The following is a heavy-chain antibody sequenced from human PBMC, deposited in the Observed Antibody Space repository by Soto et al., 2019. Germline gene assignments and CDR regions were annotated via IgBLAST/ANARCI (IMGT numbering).Heavy chain of an antibody. Sequence: XVKVSCKASGYTFTHYAIHWVRQAPGQRLEWMGWTXAGNGXTKYSENFQGXXTFTRDTXXTTAYMELSSLISQDTAVYYCAREDGSYLINYFEQWGQGNLVTVSS. CDR3: AREDGSYLINYFEQ. J-gene: IGHJ4*02. D-gene: IGHD1-26*01. CDR1: GYTFTHYA. CDR2: TXAGNGXT. V-gene: IGHV1-3*01.